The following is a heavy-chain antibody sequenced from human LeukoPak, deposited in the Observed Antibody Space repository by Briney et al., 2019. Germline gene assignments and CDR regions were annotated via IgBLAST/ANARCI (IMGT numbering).Heavy chain of an antibody. J-gene: IGHJ4*02. CDR2: ISWNSGSI. Sequence: PGRSLRLSCAASGFTFDDYAMHWVRQAPGKGLEWVSGISWNSGSIGYADSVKGRFTISRDNAKNSLYLQMNSLRAEDTALYYCAKDSSNYYGSGSHPLFDYWGQGTLVTVSS. CDR1: GFTFDDYA. CDR3: AKDSSNYYGSGSHPLFDY. D-gene: IGHD3-10*01. V-gene: IGHV3-9*01.